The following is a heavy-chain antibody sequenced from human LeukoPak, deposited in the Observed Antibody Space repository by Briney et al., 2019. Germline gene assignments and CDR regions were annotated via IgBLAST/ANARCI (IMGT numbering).Heavy chain of an antibody. CDR1: GYTFTSYG. J-gene: IGHJ4*02. Sequence: ASVKVSCKASGYTFTSYGISWVRQAPGQGLEWMGWISAYNGNTNYAQKLQGRVTMTTDTSTSTAYMELRSLRSDDTAVYYCARNNWNDGTQPAYDYWGQGTLVTVSS. CDR3: ARNNWNDGTQPAYDY. CDR2: ISAYNGNT. V-gene: IGHV1-18*01. D-gene: IGHD1-1*01.